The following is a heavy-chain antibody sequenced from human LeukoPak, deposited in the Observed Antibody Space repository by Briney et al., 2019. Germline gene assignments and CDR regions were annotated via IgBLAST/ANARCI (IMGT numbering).Heavy chain of an antibody. CDR2: IIPIFGTA. Sequence: GASVKVSCKASGYTFTSYAISWVRQAPGQGLEWMGRIIPIFGTANYAQKFQGRVTITTDESTSTAYMELSSLRSEDTAVYYCAREIVVVVAATPTPFNWFDPWGQGTLVTVSS. V-gene: IGHV1-69*05. CDR1: GYTFTSYA. J-gene: IGHJ5*02. CDR3: AREIVVVVAATPTPFNWFDP. D-gene: IGHD2-15*01.